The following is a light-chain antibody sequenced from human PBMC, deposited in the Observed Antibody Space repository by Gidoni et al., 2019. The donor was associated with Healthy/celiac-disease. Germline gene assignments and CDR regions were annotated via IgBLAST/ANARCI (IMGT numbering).Light chain of an antibody. V-gene: IGKV3-20*01. J-gene: IGKJ4*01. CDR1: QSVSSSD. Sequence: EIVLTQSPGTLSLSPGERATLSCRASQSVSSSDLAWYQQKPSQAPRLLIYGASSRATGIPDRFSGSGSGTDFTLTISRLEPEDFAVYYCQQYGSSRTFXGXTKVEIK. CDR2: GAS. CDR3: QQYGSSRT.